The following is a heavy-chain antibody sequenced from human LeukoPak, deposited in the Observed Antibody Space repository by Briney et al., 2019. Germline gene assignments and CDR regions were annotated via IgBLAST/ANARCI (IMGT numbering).Heavy chain of an antibody. D-gene: IGHD6-13*01. CDR3: ARAGIAAISFDY. J-gene: IGHJ4*02. Sequence: ASVKVSCKASGYTFTGYYMHWVRQAPGQGLEWMGWINPNSSGTNYAQKFQGWVTMTRDTSISTACMELSRLRSDDTAVYYCARAGIAAISFDYWGQGTLVTVSS. V-gene: IGHV1-2*04. CDR2: INPNSSGT. CDR1: GYTFTGYY.